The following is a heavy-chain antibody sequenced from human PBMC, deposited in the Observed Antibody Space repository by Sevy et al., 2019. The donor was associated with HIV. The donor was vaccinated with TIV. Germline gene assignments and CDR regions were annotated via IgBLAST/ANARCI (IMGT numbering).Heavy chain of an antibody. CDR1: GGSISSYY. CDR3: ARDSYYDSSGYYAVQDAFDI. CDR2: IYTSGST. D-gene: IGHD3-22*01. V-gene: IGHV4-4*07. Sequence: SETLSLTCTVSGGSISSYYWSWIRQPAGKGLEWIGRIYTSGSTNYNPSLKSRVTMSVDTSKNQFSQKLSSVTAADTAVYYCARDSYYDSSGYYAVQDAFDIWGQGTMVTVSS. J-gene: IGHJ3*02.